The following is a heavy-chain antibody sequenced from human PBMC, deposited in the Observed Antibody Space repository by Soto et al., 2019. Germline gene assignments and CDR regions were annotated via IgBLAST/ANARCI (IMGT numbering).Heavy chain of an antibody. CDR1: GGSFSDYF. D-gene: IGHD2-8*01. Sequence: SETLSLTCAVYGGSFSDYFWTWIRQPPGKGLEWIGEINHSGSTNYNPSLKSRVTISLDTSKNQFSLRLSSVTAADTAVYYCARASRPGRIVLMVYALISTYFDYWGQGTLVTVSS. CDR3: ARASRPGRIVLMVYALISTYFDY. J-gene: IGHJ4*02. V-gene: IGHV4-34*01. CDR2: INHSGST.